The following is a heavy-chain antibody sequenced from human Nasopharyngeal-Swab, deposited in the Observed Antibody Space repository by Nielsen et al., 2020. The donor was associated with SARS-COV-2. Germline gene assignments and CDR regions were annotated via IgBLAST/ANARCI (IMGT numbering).Heavy chain of an antibody. CDR1: GYSFTSYW. CDR2: IYPGDSDT. V-gene: IGHV5-51*01. J-gene: IGHJ5*02. D-gene: IGHD2-15*01. Sequence: GESLKISCKGSGYSFTSYWIGWVRQMPGQGLEWMGIIYPGDSDTRYSPSFEGQVTISADKSISTAYLQWSSLKASDTAMYYCARQRQYCSGGSCYSKWFDPWGQGTLVTVSS. CDR3: ARQRQYCSGGSCYSKWFDP.